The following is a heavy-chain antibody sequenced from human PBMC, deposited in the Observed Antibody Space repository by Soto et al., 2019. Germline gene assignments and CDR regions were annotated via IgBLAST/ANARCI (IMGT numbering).Heavy chain of an antibody. Sequence: QVQLVESGGGVVQPGRSLRLSCAASGFTFSSFGMHWVRQAPGKGLEWVAVISYDGRHMFYGDSVKGRFSISRDNSKNTLFLQMNSLRSEDTAVYYCAKVDRYCSGGSCYYYAMDVWGQGTTVTVSS. CDR2: ISYDGRHM. D-gene: IGHD2-15*01. CDR1: GFTFSSFG. CDR3: AKVDRYCSGGSCYYYAMDV. J-gene: IGHJ6*02. V-gene: IGHV3-30*18.